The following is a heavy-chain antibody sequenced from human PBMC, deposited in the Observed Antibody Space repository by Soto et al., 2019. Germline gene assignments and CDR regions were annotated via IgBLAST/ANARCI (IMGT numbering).Heavy chain of an antibody. V-gene: IGHV1-8*01. J-gene: IGHJ4*02. D-gene: IGHD1-26*01. CDR1: GYTVTRYD. CDR3: ASQDRGSFPY. Sequence: QVQLVQSGAEVRKPGASVKVSCKASGYTVTRYDINWVRQAPGQGLEWMGWMNPDSGSTGYAQKFKGRVTMTRTTPIRTAYMELNDLRFEDTAVYYCASQDRGSFPYWGQGTLVTVSS. CDR2: MNPDSGST.